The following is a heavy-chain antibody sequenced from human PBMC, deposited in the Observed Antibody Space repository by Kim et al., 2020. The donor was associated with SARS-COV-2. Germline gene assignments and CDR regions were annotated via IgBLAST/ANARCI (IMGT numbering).Heavy chain of an antibody. V-gene: IGHV3-72*01. J-gene: IGHJ6*02. Sequence: TTYAPSVKGRFTDSRENSKNSLYLQMNSLKAEDTAVYYCARDTAAALDVWGQGTTVTVSS. CDR3: ARDTAAALDV. D-gene: IGHD6-25*01. CDR2: T.